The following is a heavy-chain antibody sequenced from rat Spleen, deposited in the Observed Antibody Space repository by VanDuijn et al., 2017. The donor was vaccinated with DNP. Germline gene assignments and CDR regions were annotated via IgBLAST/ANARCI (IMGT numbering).Heavy chain of an antibody. CDR3: ATGLGDY. J-gene: IGHJ2*01. Sequence: EVLLVESDGGLVQPGRSLKLSCAVSGFTFSDYYMAWVRQAPAKGLEWVATISYNGGTPYYRDSVKGRFTISRDNAKSTLYLQMDSLRSEDTATYYCATGLGDYWGQGVMVTVSS. V-gene: IGHV5-7*01. CDR1: GFTFSDYY. CDR2: ISYNGGTP. D-gene: IGHD5-1*01.